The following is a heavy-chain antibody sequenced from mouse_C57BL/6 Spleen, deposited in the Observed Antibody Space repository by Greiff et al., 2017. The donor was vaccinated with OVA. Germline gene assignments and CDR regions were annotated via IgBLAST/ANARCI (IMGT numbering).Heavy chain of an antibody. CDR1: GFTFSSYA. CDR2: ISDGGSYT. V-gene: IGHV5-4*03. J-gene: IGHJ3*01. Sequence: EVKLVESGGGLVKPGGSLKLSCAASGFTFSSYAMSWVRQTPEKRLEWVATISDGGSYTYYPDNVKGRFTISRDNAKNNLYLQMSHLKSEDTAMYYCARGRGSSPAWFAYWGQGTLVTVSA. D-gene: IGHD1-1*01. CDR3: ARGRGSSPAWFAY.